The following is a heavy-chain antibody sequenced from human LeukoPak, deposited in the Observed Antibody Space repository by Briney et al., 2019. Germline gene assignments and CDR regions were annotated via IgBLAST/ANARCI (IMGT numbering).Heavy chain of an antibody. V-gene: IGHV1-3*01. CDR2: INAGNGNT. CDR3: ARGPYCSSTSCYYYYFDY. D-gene: IGHD2-2*01. Sequence: SVKVSCKASGYTFTSYAMHWVRQAPGQRLEWMGWINAGNGNTKYSQKFQGRVTITRDTSASTAYMELSSLRSEDTAVYYCARGPYCSSTSCYYYYFDYWGQGTLVTVSS. CDR1: GYTFTSYA. J-gene: IGHJ4*02.